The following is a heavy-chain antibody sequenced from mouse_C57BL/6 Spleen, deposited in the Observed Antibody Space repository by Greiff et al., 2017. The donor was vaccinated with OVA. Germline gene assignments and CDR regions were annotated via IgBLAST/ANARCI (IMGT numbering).Heavy chain of an antibody. CDR2: IYPGDGDT. D-gene: IGHD2-1*01. CDR3: ARDYGILYYFDY. CDR1: GYAFSSSW. J-gene: IGHJ2*01. V-gene: IGHV1-82*01. Sequence: LQESGPELVKPGASVKISCKASGYAFSSSWMNWVKQRPGKGLEWIGRIYPGDGDTNYNGKFKGKATLTADKSSSTAYMQLSSLTSEDSAVYFCARDYGILYYFDYWGQGTTLTVSS.